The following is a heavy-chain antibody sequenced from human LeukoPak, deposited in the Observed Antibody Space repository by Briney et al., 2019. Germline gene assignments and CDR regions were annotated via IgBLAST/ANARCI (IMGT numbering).Heavy chain of an antibody. CDR3: ARDPDTSSKVDY. Sequence: GGSLRLSCAASGFTFSDHYMSWIRQTPGKGLEWVSHISRDTESVKGRFTISRDNTKNSLYLQMNSLRVDDTAVYYCARDPDTSSKVDYWGQGTLVTVSS. CDR1: GFTFSDHY. D-gene: IGHD6-6*01. CDR2: IS. V-gene: IGHV3-11*01. J-gene: IGHJ4*02.